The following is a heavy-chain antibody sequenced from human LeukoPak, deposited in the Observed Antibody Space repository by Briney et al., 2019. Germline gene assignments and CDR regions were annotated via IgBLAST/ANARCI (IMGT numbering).Heavy chain of an antibody. V-gene: IGHV3-15*01. CDR2: IKSKTDGGTT. J-gene: IGHJ4*02. Sequence: KPGGSLRLSCAASGFSFSNAWMSWVRQAPGKGLEWVGQIKSKTDGGTTDYAAPVKGRFTISRDDSINTLYLQMNSLKTEDTAVYYCTTLGSGYSSFWGQGTLVTVSS. CDR1: GFSFSNAW. CDR3: TTLGSGYSSF. D-gene: IGHD5-12*01.